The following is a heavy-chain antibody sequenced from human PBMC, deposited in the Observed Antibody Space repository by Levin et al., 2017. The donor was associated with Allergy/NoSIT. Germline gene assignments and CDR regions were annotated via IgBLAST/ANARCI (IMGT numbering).Heavy chain of an antibody. CDR2: ISSSSSYT. CDR3: ARLTTVDNIDY. J-gene: IGHJ4*02. Sequence: GGSLRLSCAASGFTFSDYYMSWIRQAPGKGLEWVSYISSSSSYTNYADSVKGRFTISRDNAKNSLYLQMNSLRAEDTAVYYCARLTTVDNIDYWGQGTLVTVSS. D-gene: IGHD4-23*01. CDR1: GFTFSDYY. V-gene: IGHV3-11*03.